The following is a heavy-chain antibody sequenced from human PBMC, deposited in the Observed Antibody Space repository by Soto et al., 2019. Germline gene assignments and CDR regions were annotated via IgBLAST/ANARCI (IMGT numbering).Heavy chain of an antibody. J-gene: IGHJ4*02. CDR2: INAGNGNT. Sequence: ASVTVSCTASGYTLTSYAIHWVRQAPGQRLEWMGWINAGNGNTKYSQKFQGRVTITRDTSASTAYMELSSLRSEDTAVYYCARAWVVVTAPDYWGQGTLVTVSS. D-gene: IGHD2-21*02. V-gene: IGHV1-3*01. CDR1: GYTLTSYA. CDR3: ARAWVVVTAPDY.